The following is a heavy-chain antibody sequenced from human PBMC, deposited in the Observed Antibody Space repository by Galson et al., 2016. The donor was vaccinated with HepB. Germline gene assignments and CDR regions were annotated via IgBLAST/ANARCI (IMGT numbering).Heavy chain of an antibody. J-gene: IGHJ6*04. CDR2: IYYSGST. V-gene: IGHV4-59*01. Sequence: ETLSLTCTVSGGSISGYYWSWIRQPPGKGLECIGYIYYSGSTNYNPSLKSRVTISVDTSKNQFSLNLNSVTAADTAVYYCARCTRVDGMDVWGKGTTVIVSS. D-gene: IGHD2-8*02. CDR3: ARCTRVDGMDV. CDR1: GGSISGYY.